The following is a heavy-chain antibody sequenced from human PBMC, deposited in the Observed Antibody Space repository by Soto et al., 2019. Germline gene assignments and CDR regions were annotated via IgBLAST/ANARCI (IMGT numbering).Heavy chain of an antibody. D-gene: IGHD1-1*01. CDR2: ISDSGSGT. J-gene: IGHJ4*02. V-gene: IGHV3-23*01. CDR1: GFTFSSYA. CDR3: AKEQLERRFVFDY. Sequence: GGSLRLSCAASGFTFSSYAMSWVRQAPGKGLEWVSGISDSGSGTYYADSVKGRFTISRDNSKNTLYLQMNSLRAEDTAVYYCAKEQLERRFVFDYWGQGTLVTVSS.